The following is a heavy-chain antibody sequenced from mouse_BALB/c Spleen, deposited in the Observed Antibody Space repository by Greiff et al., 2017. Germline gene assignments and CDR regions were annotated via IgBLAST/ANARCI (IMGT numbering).Heavy chain of an antibody. J-gene: IGHJ3*01. Sequence: EVKVVESGGGLVQPGGSRKLSCAASGFTFSSFGMHWVRQAPEKGLEWVAYISSGSSTIYYADTVKGRFTISRDNPKNTLFLQMTSLRSEDTAMYYCARQNYYGSSYWFAYWGQGTLVTVSA. CDR1: GFTFSSFG. CDR3: ARQNYYGSSYWFAY. CDR2: ISSGSSTI. V-gene: IGHV5-17*02. D-gene: IGHD1-1*01.